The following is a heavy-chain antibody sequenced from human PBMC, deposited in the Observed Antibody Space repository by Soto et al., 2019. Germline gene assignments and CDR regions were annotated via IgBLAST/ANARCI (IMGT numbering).Heavy chain of an antibody. CDR2: IIPIFGTA. D-gene: IGHD3-22*01. V-gene: IGHV1-69*05. J-gene: IGHJ6*02. Sequence: GASVKVSCKASGGTFSSYAISWVRQAPGQGLEWMGGIIPIFGTANYAQKFQGRVTITTDESTSTAYMELSSLRSEDTAVYYCARGRGSPGITMIVVAPGTQYYYYYGMDVWGQGTTVTVSS. CDR1: GGTFSSYA. CDR3: ARGRGSPGITMIVVAPGTQYYYYYGMDV.